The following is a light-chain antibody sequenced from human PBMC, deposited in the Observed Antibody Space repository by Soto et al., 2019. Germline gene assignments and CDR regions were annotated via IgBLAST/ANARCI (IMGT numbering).Light chain of an antibody. V-gene: IGKV1-39*01. Sequence: DMEMTQSPSSLSASVGDRVTITCRASQSISNYLNWYQHKPGKVPKLLIYAASSLQSGVPTRFSGSGSGTDFTLTINILQPEDFATYYCQQSYGTPLTFGGGIKIEIK. CDR2: AAS. CDR1: QSISNY. CDR3: QQSYGTPLT. J-gene: IGKJ4*01.